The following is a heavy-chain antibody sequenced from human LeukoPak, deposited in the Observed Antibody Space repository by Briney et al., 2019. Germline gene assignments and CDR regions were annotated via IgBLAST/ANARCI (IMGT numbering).Heavy chain of an antibody. CDR3: ARRVGSTTASNWFDP. J-gene: IGHJ5*02. Sequence: ASVKVSCKASGYTFTGYYMHWVRQAPGQGLESMGWISPNSGGTNYAQKFQGRVTMTRDTSISTAYMELSRLRSDDTAVYYCARRVGSTTASNWFDPWGPGNPGHRLL. V-gene: IGHV1-2*02. CDR2: ISPNSGGT. CDR1: GYTFTGYY. D-gene: IGHD1-26*01.